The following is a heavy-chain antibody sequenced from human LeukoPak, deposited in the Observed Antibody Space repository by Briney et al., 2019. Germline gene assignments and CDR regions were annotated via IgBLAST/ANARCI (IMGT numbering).Heavy chain of an antibody. CDR2: ISYDGSNK. Sequence: PGGSLRLSCAASGFTFSNYAMHWVRQAPGKGLEWVAVISYDGSNKYYADSVKGRFTISRDNSKNTLYLQMNSLRAEDTAVYYCARESGSYTYYYYGMDVWGQGTTVTVSS. D-gene: IGHD1-26*01. J-gene: IGHJ6*02. V-gene: IGHV3-30-3*01. CDR3: ARESGSYTYYYYGMDV. CDR1: GFTFSNYA.